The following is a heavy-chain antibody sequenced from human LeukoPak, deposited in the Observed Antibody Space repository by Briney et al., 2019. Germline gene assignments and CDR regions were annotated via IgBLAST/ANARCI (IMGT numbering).Heavy chain of an antibody. D-gene: IGHD3-22*01. Sequence: PGGSLRLSCAASGFTFSSYSMNWVRQAPGKGLEWVSSISSSSSYIYYADSVKGRFTISRDNAKNSLYLQMNSLRAEDTAVYYCAKGAPYYYDSSGYYYSFGYWGQGTLVTVSS. J-gene: IGHJ4*02. CDR2: ISSSSSYI. CDR3: AKGAPYYYDSSGYYYSFGY. CDR1: GFTFSSYS. V-gene: IGHV3-21*04.